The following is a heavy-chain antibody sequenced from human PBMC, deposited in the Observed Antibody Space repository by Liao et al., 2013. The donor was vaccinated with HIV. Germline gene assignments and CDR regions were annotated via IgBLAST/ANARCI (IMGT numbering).Heavy chain of an antibody. CDR3: ARALIFGVVIISDYWYFDL. CDR2: VYYSGFT. V-gene: IGHV4-34*01. J-gene: IGHJ2*01. Sequence: QVQLQQWGAGLLKPSETLSLTCAVYGGSFSGYYWGWIRQPPGKGLEWIGSVYYSGFTYYNPSLKSRVTISIDTSKNQFSLKLSSVTAADTAVYYCARALIFGVVIISDYWYFDLWGRGTLVTVSS. D-gene: IGHD3-3*01. CDR1: GGSFSGYY.